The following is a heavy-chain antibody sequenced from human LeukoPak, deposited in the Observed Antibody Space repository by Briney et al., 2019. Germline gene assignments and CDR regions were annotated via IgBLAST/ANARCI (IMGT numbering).Heavy chain of an antibody. J-gene: IGHJ4*02. CDR1: GFAFREAW. V-gene: IGHV3-15*01. CDR3: ITETAVRDDY. Sequence: GGSLRLSCAASGFAFREAWLTWVRQAPGKGLDWVGRIKSKTDGGTTDYAAPVKGRFTISRDDSKNTLYLQMSGLKTEDTAVYYCITETAVRDDYWGQGTLVTVSS. CDR2: IKSKTDGGTT. D-gene: IGHD3-10*01.